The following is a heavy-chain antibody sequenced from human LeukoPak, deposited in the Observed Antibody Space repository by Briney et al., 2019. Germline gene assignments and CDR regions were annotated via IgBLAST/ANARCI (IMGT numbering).Heavy chain of an antibody. CDR1: GGSISSSSYY. Sequence: PSETLSLTCTVSGGSISSSSYYWGWIRQPPGKELEWIGTVSYSGSTYYNPSLKSRVTILVDTSNNQFSLKLSSVTAADTAVYHCARHPKAVGGYYGVDVWGQGTTVTVSS. CDR3: ARHPKAVGGYYGVDV. V-gene: IGHV4-39*01. CDR2: VSYSGST. D-gene: IGHD1-26*01. J-gene: IGHJ6*02.